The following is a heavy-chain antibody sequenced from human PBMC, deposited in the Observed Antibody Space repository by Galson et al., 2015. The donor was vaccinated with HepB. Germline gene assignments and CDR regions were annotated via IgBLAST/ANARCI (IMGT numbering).Heavy chain of an antibody. Sequence: SLRLSCAASGFTVSSNYMSWVRQAPGKGLEWVSVIYSGGSTYYADSVKGRFTISRDNSKNTLYLQMNSLRAEDTAVYYCASSAVLPLEFDYWGQGTLVTVSS. CDR3: ASSAVLPLEFDY. V-gene: IGHV3-53*01. D-gene: IGHD2/OR15-2a*01. CDR1: GFTVSSNY. CDR2: IYSGGST. J-gene: IGHJ4*02.